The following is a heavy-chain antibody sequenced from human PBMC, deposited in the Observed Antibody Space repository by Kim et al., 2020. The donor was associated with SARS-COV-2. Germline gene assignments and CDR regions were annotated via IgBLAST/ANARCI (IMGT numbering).Heavy chain of an antibody. CDR2: IKEDESDK. Sequence: GGSLRLSYVASGFTFTTYWMSWVRQAPGKGLEWVANIKEDESDKYYLDSVKGRFTISRDNAKSSLYLQMNSLRAEDTAVYYCARERVGIGSYTDSWGQGTLVTVSS. V-gene: IGHV3-7*03. D-gene: IGHD3-10*01. J-gene: IGHJ4*02. CDR1: GFTFTTYW. CDR3: ARERVGIGSYTDS.